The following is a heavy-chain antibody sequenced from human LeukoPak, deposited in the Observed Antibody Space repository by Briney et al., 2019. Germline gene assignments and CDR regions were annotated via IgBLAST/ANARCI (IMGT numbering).Heavy chain of an antibody. CDR3: AKGITMIVVRDSDY. D-gene: IGHD3-22*01. V-gene: IGHV3-48*03. J-gene: IGHJ4*02. CDR2: ISSSGSTI. Sequence: GGSLRLSCADSGFAFSSYEMNWVRQAPGKGLEWVSYISSSGSTIYYADSVKGRFTISRDNSKNTLYLQMNSLRAEDTAVYYCAKGITMIVVRDSDYWGQGTLVTVSS. CDR1: GFAFSSYE.